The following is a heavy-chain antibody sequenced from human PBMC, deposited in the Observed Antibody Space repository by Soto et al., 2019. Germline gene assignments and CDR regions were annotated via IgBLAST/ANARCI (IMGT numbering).Heavy chain of an antibody. J-gene: IGHJ4*02. V-gene: IGHV5-51*01. CDR2: IYPGDSDT. CDR1: GYSFTSYW. D-gene: IGHD3-22*01. Sequence: PGESLKISCKGSGYSFTSYWIGWVRQMPGKGLEWMGIIYPGDSDTRYSPSFQGQVTISADKSISTAYLQWSSLKASDTAMYYCATAGPRGYYYDSSGYSPLHYWGQGTLVTVSS. CDR3: ATAGPRGYYYDSSGYSPLHY.